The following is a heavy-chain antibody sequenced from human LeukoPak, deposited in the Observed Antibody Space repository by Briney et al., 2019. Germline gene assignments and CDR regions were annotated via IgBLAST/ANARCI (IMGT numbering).Heavy chain of an antibody. V-gene: IGHV4-4*07. CDR2: IYTRGST. D-gene: IGHD3-3*01. CDR3: ARGFLEWLRDYNYYYMDV. CDR1: GGSINNYY. Sequence: XETLSLTCTVSGGSINNYYWSWIRQPAGKGLEWIGRIYTRGSTNYNPSLKSRVTMSVDTSKNQFSLKLSSVTAADTAVYYCARGFLEWLRDYNYYYMDVWGKGTTVTVSS. J-gene: IGHJ6*03.